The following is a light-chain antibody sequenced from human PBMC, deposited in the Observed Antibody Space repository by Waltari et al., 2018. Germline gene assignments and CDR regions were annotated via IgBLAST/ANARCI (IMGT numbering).Light chain of an antibody. J-gene: IGKJ2*01. Sequence: DIVMTQSPDSLAVPLGERATINCESAPSVQPFANNNNYLARYPRKPGQPHKLLLYWASNRESGVPDRFSGSGSATDFTRTISSLQAEDVAVYYCQQYYIAPYTFGQGTRLEIK. CDR1: PSVQPFANNNNY. CDR3: QQYYIAPYT. V-gene: IGKV4-1*01. CDR2: WAS.